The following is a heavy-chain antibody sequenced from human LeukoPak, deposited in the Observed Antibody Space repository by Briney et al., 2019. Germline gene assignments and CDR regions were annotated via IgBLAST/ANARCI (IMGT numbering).Heavy chain of an antibody. V-gene: IGHV3-23*01. Sequence: GGSLRLSCAASGFTFSSYAMSWVRQAPGKGLEWVSAISGSGGSTYYADSVKGRFTISRDNSKNTLYLQMNSVRAEDTAVYYCAKDYSYGSLSDYWGQGTLVTVSS. CDR2: ISGSGGST. J-gene: IGHJ4*02. D-gene: IGHD5-18*01. CDR3: AKDYSYGSLSDY. CDR1: GFTFSSYA.